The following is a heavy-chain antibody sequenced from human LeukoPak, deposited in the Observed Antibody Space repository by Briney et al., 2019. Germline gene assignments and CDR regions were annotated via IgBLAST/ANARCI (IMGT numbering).Heavy chain of an antibody. CDR1: GFTFSSYA. CDR2: IRSKAYGGTT. D-gene: IGHD2-15*01. CDR3: TREPLAPREAATPY. Sequence: PGGSLRLSCAASGFTFSSYAMSWVRQAPGKGLEWVGFIRSKAYGGTTEYAASVKGRFTISRDDSKSIAYLQMNSLKTEDTAVYYCTREPLAPREAATPYWGQGTLVTVSS. V-gene: IGHV3-49*04. J-gene: IGHJ4*02.